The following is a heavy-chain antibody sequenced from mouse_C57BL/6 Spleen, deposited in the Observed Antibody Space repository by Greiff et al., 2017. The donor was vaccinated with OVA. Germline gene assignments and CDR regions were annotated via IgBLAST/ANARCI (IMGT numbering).Heavy chain of an antibody. D-gene: IGHD1-1*01. V-gene: IGHV5-6*02. J-gene: IGHJ1*03. Sequence: EVKLMESGGDLVKPGGSLKLSCAASGFTFSSYGMSWVRQTPDKRLEWVATISSGGSYTYYPDSVKGRFTISRDNAKNTLYLQMSSLKSEDTAMYYCARRGGSSYHWYFDGWGTGTTVTVSS. CDR3: ARRGGSSYHWYFDG. CDR2: ISSGGSYT. CDR1: GFTFSSYG.